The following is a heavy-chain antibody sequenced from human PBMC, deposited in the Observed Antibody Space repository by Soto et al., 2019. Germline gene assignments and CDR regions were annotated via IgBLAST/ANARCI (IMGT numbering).Heavy chain of an antibody. Sequence: GASVKVSFKASGYSFTSYGISWVRQAPGQGLEWMGWISAYNGNTNYAQKLQGRVTMTTDTSTSTAYMELRSLRSDDTAVYYCASVLFLEPPGASPDHFSLWARGTLVPVSS. CDR3: ASVLFLEPPGASPDHFSL. CDR2: ISAYNGNT. J-gene: IGHJ1*01. CDR1: GYSFTSYG. V-gene: IGHV1-18*01. D-gene: IGHD3-10*02.